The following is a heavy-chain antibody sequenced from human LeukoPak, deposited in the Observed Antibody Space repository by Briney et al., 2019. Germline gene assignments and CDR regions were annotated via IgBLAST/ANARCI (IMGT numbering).Heavy chain of an antibody. V-gene: IGHV4-59*01. CDR1: GGSISSYY. D-gene: IGHD5-12*01. J-gene: IGHJ4*02. Sequence: SSETLSLTCTVSGGSISSYYWSWIRQPPGKGLEWIGYIYYSGSTNYNPSLKSRVTISVDTSKNQFSLKLSSVTAADTAVYYCARVYSGYDFYFDYWGQGTLVTVSS. CDR2: IYYSGST. CDR3: ARVYSGYDFYFDY.